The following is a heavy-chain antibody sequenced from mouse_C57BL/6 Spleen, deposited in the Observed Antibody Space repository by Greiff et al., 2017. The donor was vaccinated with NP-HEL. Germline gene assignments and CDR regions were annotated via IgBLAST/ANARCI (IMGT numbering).Heavy chain of an antibody. CDR3: ARSRGFAWFAY. Sequence: QVQLQQPGAELVMPGASVKLSCKASGYTFTSYWMHWVKQRPGQGLEWIGEIDPSDSYTNYNQKFKGKSTLTVDKSSSTAYMQLSSRTSEDSAVYYCARSRGFAWFAYWGQGTLVTVSA. J-gene: IGHJ3*01. V-gene: IGHV1-69*01. CDR2: IDPSDSYT. CDR1: GYTFTSYW.